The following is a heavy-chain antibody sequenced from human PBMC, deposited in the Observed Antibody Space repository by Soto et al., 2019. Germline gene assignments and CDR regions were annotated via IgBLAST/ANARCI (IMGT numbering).Heavy chain of an antibody. D-gene: IGHD3-22*01. Sequence: GGSLRLSCAASGFTFSDNYMSWIRQAPGKGLEWVSYISSSGSIIYYADSVKGRFTISRDNAKNSLYLQMNSLRAEDTAVYYCARDLGYYESDGYFDYWGQGTLVTVSS. V-gene: IGHV3-11*01. CDR3: ARDLGYYESDGYFDY. CDR1: GFTFSDNY. CDR2: ISSSGSII. J-gene: IGHJ4*02.